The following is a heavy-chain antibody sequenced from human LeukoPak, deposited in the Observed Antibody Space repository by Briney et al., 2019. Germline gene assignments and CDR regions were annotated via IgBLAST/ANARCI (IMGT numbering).Heavy chain of an antibody. Sequence: PSETLSLTCAVYGVSFSAYYWSWIRQPPGKGLEWIGEINHSGSTNYNPSLKSRVTISVDTSKNQFSLKLSSVTAGDTAVYYCAGGYCSSTSCLYYFDYWGQGTLVTVSS. J-gene: IGHJ4*02. CDR2: INHSGST. CDR1: GVSFSAYY. D-gene: IGHD2-2*01. V-gene: IGHV4-34*01. CDR3: AGGYCSSTSCLYYFDY.